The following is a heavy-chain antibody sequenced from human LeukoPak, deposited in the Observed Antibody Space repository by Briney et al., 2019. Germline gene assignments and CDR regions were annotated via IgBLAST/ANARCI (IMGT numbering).Heavy chain of an antibody. D-gene: IGHD5-18*01. CDR1: GGSISSGGYY. Sequence: VKPSETLSLTCTVSGGSISSGGYYWSWIRQHPGKGLEWIGYIYYSGSTYYNPSLKSRVTISVDTSKNQFSLKLSSVTAADTAVYYCARLRYGRYFDYWGQGTLVTVSS. V-gene: IGHV4-31*03. CDR3: ARLRYGRYFDY. J-gene: IGHJ4*02. CDR2: IYYSGST.